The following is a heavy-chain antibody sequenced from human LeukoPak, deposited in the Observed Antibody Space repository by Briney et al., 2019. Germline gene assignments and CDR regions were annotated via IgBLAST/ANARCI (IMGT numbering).Heavy chain of an antibody. Sequence: GSSVKVSCKASGGTFSSYAISWVRQAPGQGLEWMGRIIPIFGTANYAQKFQGRVTITTDESTSTAYMELNSLRSEDTAVYYCARTSARFRGNWFDPWGQGTLVTVSS. D-gene: IGHD3-3*01. V-gene: IGHV1-69*05. CDR3: ARTSARFRGNWFDP. CDR1: GGTFSSYA. CDR2: IIPIFGTA. J-gene: IGHJ5*02.